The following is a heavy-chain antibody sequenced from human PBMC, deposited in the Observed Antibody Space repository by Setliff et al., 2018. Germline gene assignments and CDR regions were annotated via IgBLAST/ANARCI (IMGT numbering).Heavy chain of an antibody. V-gene: IGHV4-38-2*02. Sequence: TLSLTCAVSGYSISNGFYWSWIRQSPVKGLEWIGSLFDGGSAYYSPSLKSRASISLDASKNQFALKLTSATAADTAVYYCARDPHYDPTYSLPGHAFDFWGQGRMVTVSS. CDR1: GYSISNGFY. D-gene: IGHD3-22*01. CDR3: ARDPHYDPTYSLPGHAFDF. CDR2: LFDGGSA. J-gene: IGHJ3*01.